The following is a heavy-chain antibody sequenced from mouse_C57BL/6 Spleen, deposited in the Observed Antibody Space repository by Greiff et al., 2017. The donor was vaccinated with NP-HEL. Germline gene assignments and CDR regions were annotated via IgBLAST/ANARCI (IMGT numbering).Heavy chain of an antibody. CDR1: GFNIKNTY. CDR2: IDPANGNT. CDR3: ARDYYGSSWDYYAMDY. V-gene: IGHV14-3*01. J-gene: IGHJ4*01. D-gene: IGHD1-1*01. Sequence: EVQLQQSVAELVRPGASVKLSCTASGFNIKNTYMHWVKQRPEQGLEWIGRIDPANGNTKYAPKFQGKATITADTSSNTAYLQLSSLTSEDTAIYYCARDYYGSSWDYYAMDYWGQGTSVTVSS.